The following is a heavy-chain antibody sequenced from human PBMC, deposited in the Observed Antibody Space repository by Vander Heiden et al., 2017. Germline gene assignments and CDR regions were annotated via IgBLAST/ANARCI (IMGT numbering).Heavy chain of an antibody. Sequence: QVQLVQSGAEVKKPGASVKVSCKASGYTFTSYDINWVRQATGQGLEGMGWMNPNSGNTGYAQKFQGRVTMTRNTSISTAYMELSSLRSEDTAVYYCALPGASMLNYYYYGMDVWGQGTTVTVSS. CDR3: ALPGASMLNYYYYGMDV. CDR2: MNPNSGNT. V-gene: IGHV1-8*01. CDR1: GYTFTSYD. J-gene: IGHJ6*02. D-gene: IGHD1-26*01.